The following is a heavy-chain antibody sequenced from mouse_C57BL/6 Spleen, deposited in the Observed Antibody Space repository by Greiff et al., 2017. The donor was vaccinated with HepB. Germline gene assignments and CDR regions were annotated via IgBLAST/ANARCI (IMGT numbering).Heavy chain of an antibody. J-gene: IGHJ1*03. V-gene: IGHV10-3*01. CDR1: GFTFNTYA. D-gene: IGHD2-1*01. Sequence: EVKVVESGGGLVQPKGSLKLSCAASGFTFNTYAMHWVRQAPGKGLEWVARIRSKSSNYATYYADSVKDRFTISRDDSQSMLYLQMNNLKTEDTAMYYCVRDWNLDYGNYGWYFDVWGTGTTVTVSS. CDR2: IRSKSSNYAT. CDR3: VRDWNLDYGNYGWYFDV.